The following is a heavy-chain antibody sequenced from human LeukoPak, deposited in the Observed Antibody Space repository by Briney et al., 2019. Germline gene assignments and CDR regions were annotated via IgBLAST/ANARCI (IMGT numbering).Heavy chain of an antibody. CDR1: RFTFNSYA. CDR3: AKTSVGAGYFDY. CDR2: ISGSGGST. J-gene: IGHJ4*02. Sequence: GGSLRLSCAVSRFTFNSYAMSWVRQAPGKGLEWVSGISGSGGSTSYADSVKGRFTISRDNSKNTLYLQMNSLRAEDTAAYYCAKTSVGAGYFDYWGQGTLVTVSS. V-gene: IGHV3-23*01. D-gene: IGHD4-17*01.